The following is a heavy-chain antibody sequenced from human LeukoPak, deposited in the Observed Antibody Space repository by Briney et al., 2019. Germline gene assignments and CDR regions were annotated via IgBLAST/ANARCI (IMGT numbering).Heavy chain of an antibody. D-gene: IGHD5-24*01. V-gene: IGHV3-48*02. CDR1: VFHFSSYS. CDR2: MSSSSSTI. J-gene: IGHJ4*02. CDR3: ARKVEMATSYFDY. Sequence: GGSVRLSCSASVFHFSSYSMDWVRHAPWKGREWVLCMSSSSSTIYYADSVKGRFTISRDNAKNSLYLQMNSLRDEDTAVYYCARKVEMATSYFDYWGQGTLVTVSS.